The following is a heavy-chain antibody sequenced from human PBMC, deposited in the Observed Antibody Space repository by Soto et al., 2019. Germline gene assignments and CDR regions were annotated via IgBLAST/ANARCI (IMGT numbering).Heavy chain of an antibody. CDR3: AKEGGLSGSYYISSSYYFDY. CDR1: GLTFSSYG. V-gene: IGHV3-30*18. J-gene: IGHJ4*02. D-gene: IGHD1-26*01. CDR2: ISYDGSKT. Sequence: GGSLRLSCAASGLTFSSYGMHWVRQAPGKGLEWVAIISYDGSKTYYADSVKGRFTISRDNSKNTLYLQMNSLRAEDTSVYYCAKEGGLSGSYYISSSYYFDYWGQGT.